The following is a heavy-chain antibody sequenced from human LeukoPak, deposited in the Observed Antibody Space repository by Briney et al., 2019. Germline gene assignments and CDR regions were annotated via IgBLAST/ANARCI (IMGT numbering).Heavy chain of an antibody. D-gene: IGHD5-18*01. J-gene: IGHJ4*02. CDR3: AREAYRDTSIDY. CDR2: IKQGGSKK. V-gene: IGHV3-7*05. CDR1: GFTFSSYW. Sequence: SGGSLRLSCAASGFTFSSYWMSWVRQAPGKGLEWVANIKQGGSKKYYADSVRGRFTISRDNAKNSLYLQMNSLRAEDTAVYYCAREAYRDTSIDYCGQGTLVTVSS.